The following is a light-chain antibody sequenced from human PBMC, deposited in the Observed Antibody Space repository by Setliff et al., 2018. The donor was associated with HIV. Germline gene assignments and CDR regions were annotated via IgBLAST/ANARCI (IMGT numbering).Light chain of an antibody. Sequence: QSVLAQPASVSGSPGQSITISCTGTSSDVGGYNYVSWYQQHPGKAPKLMIHEVSNRPPGVSNRFSGSKPGNTASLTISGLQAEDEADYYCSSYTSSSTYVFGTGTKVSVL. CDR1: SSDVGGYNY. V-gene: IGLV2-14*01. CDR2: EVS. CDR3: SSYTSSSTYV. J-gene: IGLJ1*01.